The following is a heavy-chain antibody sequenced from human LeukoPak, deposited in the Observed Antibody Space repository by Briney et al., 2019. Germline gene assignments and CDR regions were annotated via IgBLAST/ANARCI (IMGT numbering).Heavy chain of an antibody. CDR3: ARGGLLWFGAPSSSGAFDI. Sequence: SQTLSLTCAISGDSVSSNSAAWNWIRQSPSRGLEWLGRTYYRSKWYNDYAVSVKSRITINPDTSKNQFSLQLNSVTPEDTAVYYCARGGLLWFGAPSSSGAFDIWGQGTMVTVSS. CDR2: TYYRSKWYN. V-gene: IGHV6-1*01. D-gene: IGHD3-10*01. J-gene: IGHJ3*02. CDR1: GDSVSSNSAA.